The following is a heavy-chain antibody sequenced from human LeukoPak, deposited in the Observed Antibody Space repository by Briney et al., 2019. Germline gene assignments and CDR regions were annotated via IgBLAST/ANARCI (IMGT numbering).Heavy chain of an antibody. CDR2: ISWNSGTK. V-gene: IGHV3-9*01. CDR1: GFTFDNYA. J-gene: IGHJ4*02. CDR3: AKDMGGISSGYHFDS. D-gene: IGHD3-22*01. Sequence: GGSLRLSCSASGFTFDNYAMHWVRQAPGKGPEWVSGISWNSGTKGYADSVKGRFTISRDNAKNFLHVQMNSLRPEDTALYYCAKDMGGISSGYHFDSWGQGTLVTVSS.